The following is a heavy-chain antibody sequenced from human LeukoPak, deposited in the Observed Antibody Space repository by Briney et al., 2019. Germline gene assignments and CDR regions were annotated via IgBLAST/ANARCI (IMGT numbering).Heavy chain of an antibody. Sequence: SETLSLTCTVSGGSISSYYWSWIRQPPGKGLEWIGYIYYSGSTNYNPSLKSRVTISVDTSKNQFSLKLGSVTAADTAVYYCARLTSSYYYDSSGYWLDYWGQGTLVTVSS. J-gene: IGHJ4*02. CDR3: ARLTSSYYYDSSGYWLDY. CDR1: GGSISSYY. CDR2: IYYSGST. D-gene: IGHD3-22*01. V-gene: IGHV4-59*01.